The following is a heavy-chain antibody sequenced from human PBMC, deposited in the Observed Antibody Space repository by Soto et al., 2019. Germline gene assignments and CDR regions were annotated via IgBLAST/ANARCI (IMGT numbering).Heavy chain of an antibody. V-gene: IGHV3-48*01. Sequence: GGSLRLSCAASGFTFSSYSMNWVRQAPGKGLEWVSYISSSSSTIYYADSVKGRFTISRDNAKNSLYLQMNSLRAEDTAVYYCARDNFPTLEMATIPFDYWGQGTLVTVSS. D-gene: IGHD5-12*01. CDR2: ISSSSSTI. CDR1: GFTFSSYS. CDR3: ARDNFPTLEMATIPFDY. J-gene: IGHJ4*02.